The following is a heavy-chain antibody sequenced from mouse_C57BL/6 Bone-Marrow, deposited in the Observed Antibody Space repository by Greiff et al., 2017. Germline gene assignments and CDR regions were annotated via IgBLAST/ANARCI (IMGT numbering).Heavy chain of an antibody. D-gene: IGHD2-14*01. CDR2: IDPSDSYT. J-gene: IGHJ2*01. Sequence: QVQLQQPGAELVRPGTSVKLSCKASGYTFTSYWMHWVKQRPGQGLEWIGVIDPSDSYTNYNQKFKGKATLTVDTSSSTAYMQLSSLTSEDSAVYYCAKVRRAYYFDYWGQGTTLTVSS. V-gene: IGHV1-59*01. CDR1: GYTFTSYW. CDR3: AKVRRAYYFDY.